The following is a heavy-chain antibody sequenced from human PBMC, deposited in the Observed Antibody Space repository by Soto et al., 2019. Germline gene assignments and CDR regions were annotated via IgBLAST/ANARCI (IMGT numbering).Heavy chain of an antibody. Sequence: ASVKVSCKASGYTFTRYTMNWVRQAPGQRLEWMGWINPDNGNTKSSQKFQDRVIITRDTSASTAYMDLSSLRSEDTAVYYCARAPILVGETTYENYLDYWGQGTQVSVSS. V-gene: IGHV1-3*01. CDR1: GYTFTRYT. CDR2: INPDNGNT. D-gene: IGHD2-21*01. J-gene: IGHJ4*02. CDR3: ARAPILVGETTYENYLDY.